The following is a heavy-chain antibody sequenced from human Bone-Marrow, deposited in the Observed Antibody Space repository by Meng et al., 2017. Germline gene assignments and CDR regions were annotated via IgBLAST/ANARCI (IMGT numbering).Heavy chain of an antibody. CDR1: GFKLSSYW. CDR2: INIDGSST. V-gene: IGHV3-74*02. CDR3: AQLGTTDY. D-gene: IGHD6-13*01. Sequence: EVQLGESGGGLVQPGGSLRLSCVDSGFKLSSYWMHWVRQAPGKGLVWVSRINIDGSSTIYADSVEGRFTIFRDNAKNTLYLQMNSLRVDDTAVYYCAQLGTTDYWGQGALVTVSS. J-gene: IGHJ4*02.